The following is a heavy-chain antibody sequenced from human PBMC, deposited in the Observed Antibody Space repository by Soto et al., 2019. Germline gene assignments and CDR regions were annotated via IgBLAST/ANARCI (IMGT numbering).Heavy chain of an antibody. CDR2: IYYSGST. V-gene: IGHV4-31*03. CDR3: ARGYDYDSGGYFFDY. Sequence: QVQLQESGPGLVKPSQTLSLICTVSGGSVSSNIYYWTWIRHHPGKGPEWIGHIYYSGSTYYNPSLKSRVTISLDTATNQFSLRLTSVTSADTALYYCARGYDYDSGGYFFDYWGQGTLVTVSS. D-gene: IGHD3-22*01. J-gene: IGHJ4*02. CDR1: GGSVSSNIYY.